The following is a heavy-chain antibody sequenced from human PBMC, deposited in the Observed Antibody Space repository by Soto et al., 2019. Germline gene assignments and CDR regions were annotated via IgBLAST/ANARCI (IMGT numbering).Heavy chain of an antibody. CDR1: GFIFSDYY. J-gene: IGHJ4*02. CDR2: ISSSGGHT. V-gene: IGHV3-11*06. CDR3: ARERRSRRSTDY. Sequence: QEQLVESGGGLVKPGGSLRLSCAASGFIFSDYYMNWIRQAPGKGLEWLSYISSSGGHTNYADSVKGRFTISRDNGRDSLFLQLNSLTAEDTAVYFWARERRSRRSTDYWGRGTLVTVSP.